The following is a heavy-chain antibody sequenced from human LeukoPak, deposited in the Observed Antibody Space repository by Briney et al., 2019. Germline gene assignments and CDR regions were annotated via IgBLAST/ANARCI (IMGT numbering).Heavy chain of an antibody. CDR1: GFTFSSYA. CDR3: ARPPVVAGQLDY. CDR2: ISDDGSNK. Sequence: GGSLRLSCAAAGFTFSSYAMHCVREARGKRLEWGAVISDDGSNKYYADAVKGRFTTTRDNSKNNWSRQMNSLRAEDTAVYYCARPPVVAGQLDYWGQGTLVTVSS. J-gene: IGHJ4*02. V-gene: IGHV3-30*14. D-gene: IGHD6-19*01.